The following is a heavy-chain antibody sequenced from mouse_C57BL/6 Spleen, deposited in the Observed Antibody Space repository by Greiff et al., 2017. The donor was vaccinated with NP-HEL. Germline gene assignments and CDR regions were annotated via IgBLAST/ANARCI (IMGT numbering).Heavy chain of an antibody. CDR2: INPSTGGT. D-gene: IGHD1-1*01. Sequence: EVKLMESGPELVKPGASVKISCKASGYSFTGYYMNWVKQSPEKSLEWIGEINPSTGGTTYNQKFKAKATLTVDKSSSTAYMQLKSLTSEDSAVYYCARYNYGSSSYWYFDVWGTGTTVTVSS. J-gene: IGHJ1*03. CDR3: ARYNYGSSSYWYFDV. V-gene: IGHV1-42*01. CDR1: GYSFTGYY.